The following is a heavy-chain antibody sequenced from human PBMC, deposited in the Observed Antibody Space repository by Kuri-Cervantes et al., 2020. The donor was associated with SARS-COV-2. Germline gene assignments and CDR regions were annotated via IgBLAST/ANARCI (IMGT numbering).Heavy chain of an antibody. CDR1: GFAFSSYG. CDR2: IWYDGSNK. Sequence: GESLKISCAASGFAFSSYGMHWVRQAPGKGLEWVAAIWYDGSNKYYADSVKGRFTISRDNSKNTLYLQMNSLRAEDTAVYYCARGRGYCSGGSCSEFWGQGTLVPVSS. V-gene: IGHV3-33*08. D-gene: IGHD2-15*01. CDR3: ARGRGYCSGGSCSEF. J-gene: IGHJ4*02.